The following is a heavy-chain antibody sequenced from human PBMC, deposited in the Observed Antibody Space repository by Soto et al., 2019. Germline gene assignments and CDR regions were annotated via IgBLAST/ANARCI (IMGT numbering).Heavy chain of an antibody. CDR2: ISAYNGNT. Sequence: ASVKVSCKASGYTFTSYGISWVRQAPGQGLEWMGWISAYNGNTNYAQKQQGRVTMTTDTSTSTVYMELRSLFSDDTALYFCAFRATYYDFWSGYGAFDIWGQGTMVTVSS. CDR1: GYTFTSYG. D-gene: IGHD3-3*01. J-gene: IGHJ3*02. CDR3: AFRATYYDFWSGYGAFDI. V-gene: IGHV1-18*01.